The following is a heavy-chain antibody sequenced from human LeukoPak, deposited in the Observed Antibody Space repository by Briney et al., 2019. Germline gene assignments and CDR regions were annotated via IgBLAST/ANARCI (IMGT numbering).Heavy chain of an antibody. J-gene: IGHJ4*02. CDR2: IYYSGST. D-gene: IGHD2-21*01. Sequence: SDTLSLPCTLWGEFMSGFYWTGTPPPPGRALVWIGYIYYSGSTNYSPSLKSRVTISVDTSKNQYSLKLSSVTAADTAVYYCARGVVIAPQTFDYWGQGTLVTVSS. CDR3: ARGVVIAPQTFDY. V-gene: IGHV4-59*07. CDR1: GEFMSGFY.